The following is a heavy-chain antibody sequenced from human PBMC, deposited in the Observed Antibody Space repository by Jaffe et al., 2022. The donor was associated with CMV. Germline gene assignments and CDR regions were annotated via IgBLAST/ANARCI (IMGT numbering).Heavy chain of an antibody. V-gene: IGHV4-59*01. CDR3: ARESQGVAVVGY. J-gene: IGHJ4*02. D-gene: IGHD6-19*01. Sequence: QVQLQESGPGLVKPSETLSLTCTVSGGSISTYYWTWIRQPPGKGLEWIGYISYSGNTNYNPSLKSRVTISVDRSKNQLSLKLNSVTAADTAVYYCARESQGVAVVGYWGQGTLVTVPS. CDR2: ISYSGNT. CDR1: GGSISTYY.